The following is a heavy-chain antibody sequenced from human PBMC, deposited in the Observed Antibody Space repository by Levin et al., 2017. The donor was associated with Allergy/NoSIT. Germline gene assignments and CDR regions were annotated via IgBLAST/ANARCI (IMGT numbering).Heavy chain of an antibody. V-gene: IGHV4-61*02. D-gene: IGHD2-2*01. CDR2: MSTSGSS. CDR1: GGSISSGSHY. Sequence: SQTLSLTCSVSGGSISSGSHYWSWIRQPAGKGLEWIGRMSTSGSSNYNPSFKSRVTISVDTSKNQFSLNLNSVTAADTAVYYCARLLVPAAIGAFDIWGQGTMVTVSS. J-gene: IGHJ3*02. CDR3: ARLLVPAAIGAFDI.